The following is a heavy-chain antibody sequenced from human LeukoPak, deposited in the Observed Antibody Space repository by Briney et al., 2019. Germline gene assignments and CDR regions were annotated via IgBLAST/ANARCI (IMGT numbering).Heavy chain of an antibody. J-gene: IGHJ4*02. CDR2: ISSSSSYI. CDR1: GFTFSSYS. D-gene: IGHD3-10*01. V-gene: IGHV3-21*01. CDR3: ARDGPVLYYGSGSYSDY. Sequence: PGGSLRLSCAAFGFTFSSYSMNWVRQAPGKGLEWVSSISSSSSYIYYADSVKGRFTISRDNAKNSLYLQMNSLRAEDTAVYYCARDGPVLYYGSGSYSDYWGQGTLVTVSS.